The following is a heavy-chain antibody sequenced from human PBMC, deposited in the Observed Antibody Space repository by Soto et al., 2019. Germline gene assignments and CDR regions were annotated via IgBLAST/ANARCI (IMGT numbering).Heavy chain of an antibody. Sequence: PSETLSLTCAVSGGSISSGGYSWSWIRQPPGKGLEWIGYIYHSGSTYYNPSLKSRVTISVDRSKNQFSLKLSSVTAADTAVYYCARGRPVIDLGDYYGMDVWGQGTTVTVSS. CDR3: ARGRPVIDLGDYYGMDV. CDR1: GGSISSGGYS. V-gene: IGHV4-30-2*01. CDR2: IYHSGST. J-gene: IGHJ6*02. D-gene: IGHD4-4*01.